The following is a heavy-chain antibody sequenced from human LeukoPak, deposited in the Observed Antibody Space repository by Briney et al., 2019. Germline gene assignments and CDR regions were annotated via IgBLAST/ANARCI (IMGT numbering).Heavy chain of an antibody. CDR3: AKDGDSSGFFAFDI. CDR1: GFTFSSYG. J-gene: IGHJ3*02. D-gene: IGHD3-22*01. CDR2: ISYDGSNK. V-gene: IGHV3-30*18. Sequence: GGSLRLSCAASGFTFSSYGMHWVRQAPGKGLEWVAVISYDGSNKYYADSVKGRFTISRDNSKNTLYLQMNSLRAEDTAVYYCAKDGDSSGFFAFDIWGQGTMVTVSS.